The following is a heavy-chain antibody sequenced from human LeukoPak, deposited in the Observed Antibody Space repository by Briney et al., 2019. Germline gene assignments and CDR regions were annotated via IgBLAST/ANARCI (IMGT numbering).Heavy chain of an antibody. CDR2: IYYSGST. V-gene: IGHV4-59*01. Sequence: SETLSLTCTVSGGSINNYYWSWIRQPPGKGLEWIGYIYYSGSTSYNPSLKSRVTISVDTSKNQISLKVRSVTAADTAVYYCARTTEDCSSTSCYQYWFDPWGQGTLVTVSS. CDR3: ARTTEDCSSTSCYQYWFDP. CDR1: GGSINNYY. D-gene: IGHD2-2*01. J-gene: IGHJ5*02.